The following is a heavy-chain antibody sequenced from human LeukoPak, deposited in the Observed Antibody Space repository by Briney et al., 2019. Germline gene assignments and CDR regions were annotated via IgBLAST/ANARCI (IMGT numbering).Heavy chain of an antibody. CDR2: ISDDGRHK. Sequence: GGSLRLSCAASGFTFSSYAMHWVRQAPGKGLEWVAVISDDGRHKYYADSVKGRFTISRDNSKNTLYLQMNSLRAEDTAVYYCARIGGDRHPIEYWGQGTLATVSS. J-gene: IGHJ4*02. CDR1: GFTFSSYA. D-gene: IGHD2-21*02. V-gene: IGHV3-30*04. CDR3: ARIGGDRHPIEY.